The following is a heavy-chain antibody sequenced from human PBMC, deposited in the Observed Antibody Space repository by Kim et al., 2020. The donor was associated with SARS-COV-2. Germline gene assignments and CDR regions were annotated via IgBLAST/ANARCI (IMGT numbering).Heavy chain of an antibody. CDR3: ARWGFLGYQLLYYYYGMDV. D-gene: IGHD2-2*01. V-gene: IGHV3-7*01. Sequence: GGSLRLSCAASGFTFSSYWMSWVRQAPGKGLEWVANIKQDGSEKYYVDSVKGRFTISRDNAKNSLYLQMNSLRAEDTAVYYCARWGFLGYQLLYYYYGMDVWGQGTTVTVSS. CDR2: IKQDGSEK. J-gene: IGHJ6*02. CDR1: GFTFSSYW.